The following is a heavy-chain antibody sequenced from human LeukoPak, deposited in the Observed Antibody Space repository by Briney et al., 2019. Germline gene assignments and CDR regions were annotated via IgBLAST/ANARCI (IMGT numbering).Heavy chain of an antibody. CDR1: GYTFTGYY. CDR3: ARDIVMVTYWFDP. D-gene: IGHD5-18*01. CDR2: INPNSGGT. V-gene: IGHV1-2*02. J-gene: IGHJ5*02. Sequence: GASVKVSCKTSGYTFTGYYVHWVRQAPGQGLEWMGWINPNSGGTNYAQTFQDRVTMTRDTSISTAYMELTRLRSDDTAVYYCARDIVMVTYWFDPWGQGTLVTVSS.